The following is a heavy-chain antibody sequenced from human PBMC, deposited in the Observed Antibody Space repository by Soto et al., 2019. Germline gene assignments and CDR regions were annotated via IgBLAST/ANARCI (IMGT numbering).Heavy chain of an antibody. CDR1: GYTFTTYG. CDR2: ISPYNGDT. V-gene: IGHV1-18*01. J-gene: IGHJ6*03. Sequence: GPEVKKPGASVKVSCKASGYTFTTYGISWVRQAPGQGLEWMGWISPYNGDTHYAERFQGRITMTTDTYATSAYMELRTLSSDDRAVYFCARALSMAKYYYYMDVWGKGTTVTVSS. CDR3: ARALSMAKYYYYMDV.